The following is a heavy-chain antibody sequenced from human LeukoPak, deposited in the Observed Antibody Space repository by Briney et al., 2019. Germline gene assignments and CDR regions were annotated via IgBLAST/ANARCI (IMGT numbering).Heavy chain of an antibody. Sequence: GGSLRLSCAASGFTFSSYAMSWVRQAPGRGLEWVSGISSSGSITNYADSVKGRFSISRDNFKNTLYLQMNSLRAEDTAVYYCAKGGSGHCSNGVCSPRVVAAIDYWGQGTLVAVSS. J-gene: IGHJ4*02. CDR3: AKGGSGHCSNGVCSPRVVAAIDY. D-gene: IGHD2-8*01. CDR2: ISSSGSIT. V-gene: IGHV3-23*01. CDR1: GFTFSSYA.